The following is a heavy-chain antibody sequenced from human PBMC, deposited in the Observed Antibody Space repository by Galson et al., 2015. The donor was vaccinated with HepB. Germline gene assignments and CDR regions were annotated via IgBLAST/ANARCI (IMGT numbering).Heavy chain of an antibody. J-gene: IGHJ4*02. CDR2: IIPILGIA. V-gene: IGHV1-69*02. CDR1: GGTFSSYT. CDR3: VCGVDYSGSYSGFDY. Sequence: SVKVSCKASGGTFSSYTISWVRQAPGQGLEWMGRIIPILGIANYAQKFQGRVTITADKSTSTAYMELSSLRSEDTAVYYCVCGVDYSGSYSGFDYWGQGTLVTVSS. D-gene: IGHD1-26*01.